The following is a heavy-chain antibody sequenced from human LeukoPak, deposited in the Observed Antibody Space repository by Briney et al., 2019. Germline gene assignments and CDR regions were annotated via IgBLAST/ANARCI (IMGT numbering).Heavy chain of an antibody. Sequence: GESLRLACAASGFTFDDYAMNWVRQVHGRGLEWVSGINWNGRITEYADSVKDRFTISRQNTKNSLYLYMNNLGGEDTALYFCARGSVQLWLRDTYYYMDVWGKGTRVTVSS. CDR1: GFTFDDYA. CDR3: ARGSVQLWLRDTYYYMDV. V-gene: IGHV3-20*04. J-gene: IGHJ6*03. D-gene: IGHD5-18*01. CDR2: INWNGRIT.